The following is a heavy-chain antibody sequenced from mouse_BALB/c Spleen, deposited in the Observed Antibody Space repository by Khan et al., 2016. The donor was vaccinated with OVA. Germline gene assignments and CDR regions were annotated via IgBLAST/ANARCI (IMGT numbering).Heavy chain of an antibody. V-gene: IGHV5-12*02. Sequence: EVELVESGGGLVQPGGSLNLSCATSGFTFSDYYMYWVRQTPEKRLEWVAYISNGGGSTYYPDTVKGRFTISRDNAKNNLYLQMSRLKSEDTAMYYCAIQRYGVLDYWGQGTTLTVSS. D-gene: IGHD1-1*02. CDR2: ISNGGGST. CDR1: GFTFSDYY. CDR3: AIQRYGVLDY. J-gene: IGHJ2*01.